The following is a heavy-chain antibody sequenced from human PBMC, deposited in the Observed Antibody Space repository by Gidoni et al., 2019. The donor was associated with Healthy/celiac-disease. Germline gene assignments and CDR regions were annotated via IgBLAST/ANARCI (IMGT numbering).Heavy chain of an antibody. CDR3: ARGVVGDYGDPTYYFDY. Sequence: QVQLVQSGAEVKKPGSSVKVSCKASGGTFSSYTISWVRQAPGQGLEWMGRIIPILGIANYAQKFQGRVTITADKSTSTAYMELSSLRSEDTAVYYCARGVVGDYGDPTYYFDYWGQGTLVTVSS. CDR1: GGTFSSYT. CDR2: IIPILGIA. D-gene: IGHD4-17*01. J-gene: IGHJ4*02. V-gene: IGHV1-69*02.